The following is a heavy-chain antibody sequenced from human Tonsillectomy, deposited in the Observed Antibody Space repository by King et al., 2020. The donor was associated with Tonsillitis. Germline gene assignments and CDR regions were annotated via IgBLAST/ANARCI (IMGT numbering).Heavy chain of an antibody. Sequence: QLVQSGAEVKKPGASVKVSCKASGYTFTSYGINWVRQAPGQGLEWMGWISGYNANTNYAQKFQGRVSMTTDTSTSTAYMELRSLRSDDTAVYYCARDTGIAVPGYFDYWGQGTLVTVSS. CDR2: ISGYNANT. V-gene: IGHV1-18*04. CDR3: ARDTGIAVPGYFDY. J-gene: IGHJ4*02. CDR1: GYTFTSYG. D-gene: IGHD6-19*01.